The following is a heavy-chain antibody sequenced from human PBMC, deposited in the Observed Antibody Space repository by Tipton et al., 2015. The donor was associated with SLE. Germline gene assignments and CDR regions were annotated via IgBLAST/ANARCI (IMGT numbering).Heavy chain of an antibody. V-gene: IGHV1-3*01. Sequence: QSGAEVKKPGASVKVSCKASGYTFTSYGISWVRQAPGQRLEWMGWINAGNGNTKYSQKFQGRVTITRDTSASTAYMELSSLRSEDTAVYYCASPTAEGQWLPLDYWGQGTLVTVSS. CDR3: ASPTAEGQWLPLDY. CDR1: GYTFTSYG. J-gene: IGHJ4*02. CDR2: INAGNGNT. D-gene: IGHD6-19*01.